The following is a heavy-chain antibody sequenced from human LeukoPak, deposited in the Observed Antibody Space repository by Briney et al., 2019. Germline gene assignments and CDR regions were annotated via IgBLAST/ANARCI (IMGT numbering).Heavy chain of an antibody. CDR3: ARAGIAAGPTWFDP. CDR1: GFTFRTYG. Sequence: GGSLRLSCAASGFTFRTYGMNWVRQAPGKGLEWVSYISSSGSTIYYADSVKGRFTISRDNAKNSLYLQMNSLRAEDTAVYYCARAGIAAGPTWFDPWGQGTLVTVSS. V-gene: IGHV3-48*04. CDR2: ISSSGSTI. D-gene: IGHD6-13*01. J-gene: IGHJ5*02.